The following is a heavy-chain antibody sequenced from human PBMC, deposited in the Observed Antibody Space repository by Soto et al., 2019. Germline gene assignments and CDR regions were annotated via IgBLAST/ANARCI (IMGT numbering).Heavy chain of an antibody. CDR3: ARVESVVVDDAFDI. CDR2: INAGNGNT. J-gene: IGHJ3*02. V-gene: IGHV1-3*01. D-gene: IGHD2-21*01. CDR1: GYTFTSYA. Sequence: GASVKVSCKASGYTFTSYAMHWVRQAPGQRLEWMGWINAGNGNTKYSQKFQGRVTITRDTSASTAYMELSSLRSEDTAVYYCARVESVVVDDAFDIWGQGTMVTVSS.